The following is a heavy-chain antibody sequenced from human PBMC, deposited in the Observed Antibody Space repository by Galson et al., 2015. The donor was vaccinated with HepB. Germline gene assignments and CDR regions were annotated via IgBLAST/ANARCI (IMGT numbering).Heavy chain of an antibody. V-gene: IGHV1-18*04. CDR1: GYTFTING. Sequence: SVKVSCKASGYTFTINGISWVRQAPGKGLEWMGWLSANSGDTKYAQKLQGRVTMTRDTSTSTAYLELRSLRSDDTAAYYCARDRDYRFDYWGQGTLVTVSS. CDR2: LSANSGDT. CDR3: ARDRDYRFDY. J-gene: IGHJ4*02. D-gene: IGHD4/OR15-4a*01.